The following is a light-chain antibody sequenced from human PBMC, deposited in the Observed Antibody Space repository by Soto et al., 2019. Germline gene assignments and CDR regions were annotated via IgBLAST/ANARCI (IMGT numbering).Light chain of an antibody. Sequence: QSVLTQPASVSGSPGQSITISCTGTSSDVGGYKYVSWYQQHPGKAPKLIIFEVTIRPSGVSNRFSGSKSGNTASLTISGLQAEDEADYYCSSYTSTTSFVFGTGTKVTVL. CDR1: SSDVGGYKY. J-gene: IGLJ1*01. CDR3: SSYTSTTSFV. V-gene: IGLV2-14*01. CDR2: EVT.